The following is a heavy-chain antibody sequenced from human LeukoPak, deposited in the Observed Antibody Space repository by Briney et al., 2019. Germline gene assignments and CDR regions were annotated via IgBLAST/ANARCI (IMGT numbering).Heavy chain of an antibody. J-gene: IGHJ4*02. Sequence: PSETLSLTCAVYGGSFSGYYWSWIRQPPGKRLEWIGEINHSGSTNYNPSLKSRVTISVDTSKNQFSLKLSSVTAADTAVYYCASSSKHCSSTSCYKRGLYYFDYWGQGTLVTVSS. CDR2: INHSGST. CDR3: ASSSKHCSSTSCYKRGLYYFDY. V-gene: IGHV4-34*01. CDR1: GGSFSGYY. D-gene: IGHD2-2*02.